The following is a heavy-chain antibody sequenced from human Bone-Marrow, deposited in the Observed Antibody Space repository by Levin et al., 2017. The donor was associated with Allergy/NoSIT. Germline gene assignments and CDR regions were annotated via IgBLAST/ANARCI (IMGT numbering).Heavy chain of an antibody. J-gene: IGHJ6*02. CDR3: ARDARDLDYGDYRYYYYGMDV. D-gene: IGHD4-17*01. V-gene: IGHV4-31*03. CDR1: GGSISSGGYY. Sequence: SETLSLTCTVSGGSISSGGYYWSWIRQHPGKGLEWIGYIYYSGSTYYNPSLKSRVTISVDTSKNQFSLKLSSVTAADTAVYYCARDARDLDYGDYRYYYYGMDVWGQGTTVTVSS. CDR2: IYYSGST.